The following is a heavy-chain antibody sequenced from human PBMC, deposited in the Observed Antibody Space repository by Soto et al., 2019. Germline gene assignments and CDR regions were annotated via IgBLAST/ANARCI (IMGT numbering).Heavy chain of an antibody. V-gene: IGHV4-39*01. CDR2: SYYSRST. D-gene: IGHD6-13*01. CDR1: AASISTRSHY. CDR3: ARHEDSSSWYHSPAASHL. J-gene: IGHJ1*01. Sequence: PPETLSLTRTVSAASISTRSHYWRWIRQPPGKELQCIGSSYYSRSTYYNPSLESRVTISVDTSKNQFSLNLSSVTAADTAVYYCARHEDSSSWYHSPAASHLRGQATLLSVTS.